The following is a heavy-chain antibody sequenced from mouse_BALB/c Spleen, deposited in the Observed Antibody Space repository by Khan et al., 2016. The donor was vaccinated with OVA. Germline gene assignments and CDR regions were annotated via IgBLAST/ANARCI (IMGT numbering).Heavy chain of an antibody. CDR1: GYTFTTYW. V-gene: IGHV1-7*01. CDR3: TRDSIAY. Sequence: QVQLQQSGAERAKPGASVKMSCKASGYTFTTYWMHWVKQRPGQGLEWIGYINPTTGYTDYNEKFKDKATLSADKSSSTAYKQLSSLTSEDSAVYYCTRDSIAYWGPRTTLTVSS. J-gene: IGHJ2*01. CDR2: INPTTGYT. D-gene: IGHD3-1*01.